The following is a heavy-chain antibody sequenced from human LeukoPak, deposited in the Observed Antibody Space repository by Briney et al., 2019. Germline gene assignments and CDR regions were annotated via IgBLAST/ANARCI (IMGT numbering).Heavy chain of an antibody. CDR1: GFTFSSYE. D-gene: IGHD3-10*01. V-gene: IGHV3-48*03. J-gene: IGHJ4*02. CDR3: AKGLWFGELPEGYFDY. Sequence: PGGSLRLSCAASGFTFSSYEMNWVRQAPGKGLEWVSYISSSGSTIYYADSVKGRFTISRDNAKNSLYLQMNSLRAEDTAVYYCAKGLWFGELPEGYFDYWGQGTLVTVSP. CDR2: ISSSGSTI.